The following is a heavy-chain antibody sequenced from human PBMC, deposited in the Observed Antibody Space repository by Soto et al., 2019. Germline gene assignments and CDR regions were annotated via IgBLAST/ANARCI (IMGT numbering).Heavy chain of an antibody. CDR2: VNGDGSSR. D-gene: IGHD5-12*01. CDR1: GFTFRNYW. CDR3: ATFPSGHDYY. V-gene: IGHV3-74*01. J-gene: IGHJ4*02. Sequence: VGSLRLSCVASGFTFRNYWIHWVRQVPGKGLVWVSRVNGDGSSRIYADSVKGRFTISRDNAKNTVYLQMNSLTAEDTAVYYCATFPSGHDYYWGQGTLVTVSS.